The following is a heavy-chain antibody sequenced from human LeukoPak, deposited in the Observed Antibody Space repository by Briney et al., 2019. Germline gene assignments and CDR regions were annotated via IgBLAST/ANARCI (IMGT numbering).Heavy chain of an antibody. D-gene: IGHD6-19*01. CDR1: GGSISSGDYY. J-gene: IGHJ4*02. CDR3: ARLAVGIDF. CDR2: IYYSGST. Sequence: TSETLSLTCTVSGGSISSGDYYWSWIRQPQGKGLEWIGYIYYSGSTYYNPSLKSRVTISVDTSKNQFSLNLSSVTAADTTVYYCARLAVGIDFWGQGTLVTVSS. V-gene: IGHV4-30-4*08.